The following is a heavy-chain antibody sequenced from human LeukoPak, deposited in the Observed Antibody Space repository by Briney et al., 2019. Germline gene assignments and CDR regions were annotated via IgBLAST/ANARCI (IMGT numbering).Heavy chain of an antibody. CDR2: IKQDGSEK. CDR1: EFIFSNYW. J-gene: IGHJ6*03. D-gene: IGHD6-19*01. V-gene: IGHV3-7*01. Sequence: GGSLRLSCAASEFIFSNYWMNWVRQAPGKGLEWVANIKQDGSEKYYVDSVKGRFTISRDNAKNSLYLQMNSLRAEDTAVYYCARVMDDSSGWIGDYYYMDVWGKGTTVTVSS. CDR3: ARVMDDSSGWIGDYYYMDV.